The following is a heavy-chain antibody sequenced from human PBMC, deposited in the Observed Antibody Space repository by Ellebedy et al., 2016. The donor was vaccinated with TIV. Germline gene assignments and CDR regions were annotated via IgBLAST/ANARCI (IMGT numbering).Heavy chain of an antibody. CDR2: IYSSWNT. CDR3: AADRSISWYFY. D-gene: IGHD2-2*01. CDR1: GDSISSRNLY. J-gene: IGHJ4*02. Sequence: MPSETLSLTCTVSGDSISSRNLYWGWIRQAPGQGLQWIGSIYSSWNTYYNPSLESRVTMSIDTSKNQFSLKLTSVTAADTAVYYCAADRSISWYFYWGQGTLVTVSS. V-gene: IGHV4-39*07.